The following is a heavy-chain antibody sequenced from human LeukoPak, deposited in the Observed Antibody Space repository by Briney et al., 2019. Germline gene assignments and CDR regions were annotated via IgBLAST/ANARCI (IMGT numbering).Heavy chain of an antibody. V-gene: IGHV4-38-2*02. Sequence: PSETLSLTCTVSGYSISSAYHWGWIRQPLGKGLEWIGSIHYSGSTYYNPSLKSRVTISVDTSKNQFSLKLSSVTAADTAVYYCARLWSTDCRGGSCPHQPNYWGQGTLVTVSS. D-gene: IGHD2-15*01. J-gene: IGHJ4*02. CDR2: IHYSGST. CDR1: GYSISSAYH. CDR3: ARLWSTDCRGGSCPHQPNY.